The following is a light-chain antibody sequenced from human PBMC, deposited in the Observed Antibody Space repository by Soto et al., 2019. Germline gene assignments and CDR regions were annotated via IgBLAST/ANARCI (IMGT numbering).Light chain of an antibody. J-gene: IGLJ1*01. V-gene: IGLV2-14*01. CDR2: EVS. CDR1: SSDVGGYNY. Sequence: QSALTQPASVSGSPGQSITISCTGTSSDVGGYNYVSWYQQHPGKAPKLIIYEVSNRPTGVSNRFSGSKSGHTASLTISGLKSQDEADYFCTSYTSSSTLDVFGTGTKVTVL. CDR3: TSYTSSSTLDV.